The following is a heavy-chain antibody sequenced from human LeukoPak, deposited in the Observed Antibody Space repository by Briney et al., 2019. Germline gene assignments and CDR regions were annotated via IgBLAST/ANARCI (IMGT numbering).Heavy chain of an antibody. CDR3: ASDHGAY. J-gene: IGHJ4*02. CDR2: IWYDGSNI. V-gene: IGHV3-33*01. D-gene: IGHD1-26*01. CDR1: GFTFSNYG. Sequence: PGGSLRLSCAASGFTFSNYGMHWVRRAPGKGLEWVAVIWYDGSNIYYADSVKGRFTISRDNSKNTLYLQMDSLRAEDTAIYYCASDHGAYWGQGTLVTVSS.